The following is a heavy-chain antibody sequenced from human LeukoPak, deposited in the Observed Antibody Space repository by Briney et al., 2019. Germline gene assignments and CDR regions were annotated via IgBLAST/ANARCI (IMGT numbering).Heavy chain of an antibody. CDR2: IYYSGST. J-gene: IGHJ3*02. CDR1: GGSISSYY. D-gene: IGHD5-18*01. V-gene: IGHV4-59*01. Sequence: SETLSLTCTVSGGSISSYYWSWIRQPPGKGLEWIGYIYYSGSTNYNPSLKSRVTISVDTSKNQFSLKLSSVTAADTAVYYCARVVYSYGDAFDIWGQGTMVTVSS. CDR3: ARVVYSYGDAFDI.